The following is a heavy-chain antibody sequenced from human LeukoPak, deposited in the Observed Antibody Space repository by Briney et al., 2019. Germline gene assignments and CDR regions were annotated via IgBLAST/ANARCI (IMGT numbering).Heavy chain of an antibody. CDR1: GFTFSSYE. V-gene: IGHV3-48*03. CDR2: ISSSGSTI. J-gene: IGHJ6*02. Sequence: PGGSLRLSCAASGFTFSSYEMNWVRQAPGKGLEWVSYISSSGSTIYYADSVKGRFTISRDNAKNSLYLQMNSLRAEDTAVYYCARDHGSTSYYYYYGMDVWGRGTTVTVSS. CDR3: ARDHGSTSYYYYYGMDV. D-gene: IGHD2-2*01.